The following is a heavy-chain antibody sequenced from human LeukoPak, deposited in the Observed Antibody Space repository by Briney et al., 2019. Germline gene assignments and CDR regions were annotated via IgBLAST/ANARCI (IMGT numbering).Heavy chain of an antibody. Sequence: GGSLRLSCAASGSTFSGYSMNWVRQAPGRGLEWVSSISSSSTYMYYADSVNSPFTTSRDNTKNSLYLKMNSLRAEDTAMYHCARDLTVASPDYWGQGTLVTVSS. CDR1: GSTFSGYS. D-gene: IGHD4-17*01. CDR3: ARDLTVASPDY. CDR2: ISSSSTYM. J-gene: IGHJ4*02. V-gene: IGHV3-21*01.